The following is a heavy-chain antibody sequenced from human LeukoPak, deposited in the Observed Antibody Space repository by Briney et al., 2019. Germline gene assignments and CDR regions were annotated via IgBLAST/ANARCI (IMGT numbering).Heavy chain of an antibody. CDR3: ARAPPRYCSGGSCYSAGGFFY. CDR2: INHSGST. J-gene: IGHJ4*02. Sequence: PSETLSLTCTVSGGSISSSSYYWGWIRQPPGRGLEWIGEINHSGSTNYDPSLKSRVTISIDTSKNQFSLELSSVTAVDTAVYYCARAPPRYCSGGSCYSAGGFFYSGQGTLVTVSS. V-gene: IGHV4-39*07. CDR1: GGSISSSSYY. D-gene: IGHD2-15*01.